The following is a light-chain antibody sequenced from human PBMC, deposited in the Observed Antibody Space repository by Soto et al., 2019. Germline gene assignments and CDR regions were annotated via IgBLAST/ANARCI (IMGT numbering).Light chain of an antibody. Sequence: EIVLMQSPGTLSLSPGEVATPSCRASQSVNSNYLAWYQQKPGQAPTLLIFDTSRRATGVPDRLSGSRSGTDFALPISRLERDDFVVYYCQQYGSSHFTFGPGTKLNI. CDR3: QQYGSSHFT. J-gene: IGKJ3*01. CDR2: DTS. V-gene: IGKV3-20*01. CDR1: QSVNSNY.